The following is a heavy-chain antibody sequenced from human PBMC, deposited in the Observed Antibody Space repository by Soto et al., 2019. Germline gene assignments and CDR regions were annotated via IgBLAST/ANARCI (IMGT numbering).Heavy chain of an antibody. D-gene: IGHD2-2*01. CDR2: IYRGGTT. V-gene: IGHV4-30-4*01. Sequence: TRSLTGTVPDTSITGTDYFWSGIRQPTGRGREWIEYIYRGGTTYNNPSLSSRVTRSADTSRNQFSLKLTSATAADTAIYYCARGVVLPPTTPIRGCLEPWGQGTLVTVSS. CDR3: ARGVVLPPTTPIRGCLEP. CDR1: DTSITGTDYF. J-gene: IGHJ5*02.